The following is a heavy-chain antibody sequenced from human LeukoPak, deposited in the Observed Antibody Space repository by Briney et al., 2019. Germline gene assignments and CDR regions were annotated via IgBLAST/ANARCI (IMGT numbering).Heavy chain of an antibody. Sequence: SETLSLTCTVSGPSIVGSYSSWVRQSPREGLQYVCYIYNTVDVNYSPSLKSRVTISIDMSRNQFSLTLNSVTTADTAIYYCARGRHYDITGFNPTYYFDSWGQGALVTVSS. V-gene: IGHV4-59*01. D-gene: IGHD3-9*01. CDR3: ARGRHYDITGFNPTYYFDS. J-gene: IGHJ4*02. CDR2: IYNTVDV. CDR1: GPSIVGSY.